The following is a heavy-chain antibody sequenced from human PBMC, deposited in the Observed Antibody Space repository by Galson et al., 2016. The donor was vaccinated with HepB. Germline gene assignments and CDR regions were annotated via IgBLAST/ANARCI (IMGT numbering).Heavy chain of an antibody. CDR1: GFTSSNFA. CDR3: AKALHSSPFVSAYDI. J-gene: IGHJ3*02. V-gene: IGHV3-23*01. D-gene: IGHD6-19*01. CDR2: ISGKGDST. Sequence: SLRLSCAASGFTSSNFAMTWVRQAPGKGLEWISGISGKGDSTYYADSVKGRFTVSRDNSKNTLYVQMDSLRVEDSAVYYCAKALHSSPFVSAYDIWGQGTMVTVSS.